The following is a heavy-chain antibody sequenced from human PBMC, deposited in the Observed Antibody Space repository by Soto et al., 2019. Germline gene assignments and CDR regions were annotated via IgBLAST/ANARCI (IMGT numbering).Heavy chain of an antibody. Sequence: GGSLRLSCAASGFTFSSYGMHWVRQAPGKGLEWVAVISYDGSNKYYADSVKGRFTISRDNSKNTLYLQMNSLRAEDTAVYYCAKASMTTVTQYYYYGMDVWGQGTTVTVSS. J-gene: IGHJ6*02. CDR2: ISYDGSNK. V-gene: IGHV3-30*18. D-gene: IGHD4-4*01. CDR3: AKASMTTVTQYYYYGMDV. CDR1: GFTFSSYG.